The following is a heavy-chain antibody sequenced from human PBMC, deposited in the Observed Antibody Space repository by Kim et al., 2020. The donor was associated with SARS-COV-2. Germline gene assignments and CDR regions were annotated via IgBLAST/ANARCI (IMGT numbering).Heavy chain of an antibody. Sequence: GGSLRLSCTASGFTFSDYVMSWVRQAPGMGLEWVSFIRSTAFGGTTEYAASVKGRFTISRDNSKSIAYLQMNSLKTEDTAVYFCTRGHSSGWSSWGQGTLVPDSS. CDR3: TRGHSSGWSS. CDR1: GFTFSDYV. CDR2: IRSTAFGGTT. J-gene: IGHJ5*02. V-gene: IGHV3-49*04. D-gene: IGHD6-19*01.